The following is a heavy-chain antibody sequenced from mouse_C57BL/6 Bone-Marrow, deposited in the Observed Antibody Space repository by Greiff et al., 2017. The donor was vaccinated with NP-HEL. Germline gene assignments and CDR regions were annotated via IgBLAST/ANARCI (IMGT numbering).Heavy chain of an antibody. J-gene: IGHJ1*03. CDR1: GYSITSDY. V-gene: IGHV3-8*01. D-gene: IGHD1-1*01. Sequence: EVKLMESGPGLAKPSQTLSLTCSVTGYSITSDYWNWIRKFPGNKLEYMGYISYSGSTYYNPSLKSRISITRDTSKNQYYLQLNSVTTEDTATYYCARCPPYYYGSPLWYFDVWGTGTTVTVSS. CDR3: ARCPPYYYGSPLWYFDV. CDR2: ISYSGST.